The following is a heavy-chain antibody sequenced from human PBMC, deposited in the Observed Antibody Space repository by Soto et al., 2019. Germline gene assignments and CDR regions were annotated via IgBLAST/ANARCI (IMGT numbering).Heavy chain of an antibody. CDR3: AKDLTRQLAYWLDP. V-gene: IGHV1-2*02. D-gene: IGHD6-6*01. CDR2: INAHSGGT. CDR1: GFSFTGYY. J-gene: IGHJ5*02. Sequence: SVKVSCKASGFSFTGYYIHWLRQAPGQGLEWMGWINAHSGGTEYAQKFQGRVTLTRDTCIATAYLTLTSLTSDDTALYYCAKDLTRQLAYWLDPWGQGTQVTVSS.